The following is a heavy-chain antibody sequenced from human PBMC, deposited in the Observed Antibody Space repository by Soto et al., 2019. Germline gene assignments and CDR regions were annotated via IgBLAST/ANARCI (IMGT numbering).Heavy chain of an antibody. Sequence: SETLSLTCTVSGASIRSSDWSWIRQPPGQGLEWLGYIHDSGSTRYNPSLNSRVTMSIDTSKNQISLKVSSVTAADTALYSCARSVTTYASTFDSWGHGTLVTVSS. CDR3: ARSVTTYASTFDS. V-gene: IGHV4-59*01. D-gene: IGHD2-2*01. CDR1: GASIRSSD. CDR2: IHDSGST. J-gene: IGHJ4*01.